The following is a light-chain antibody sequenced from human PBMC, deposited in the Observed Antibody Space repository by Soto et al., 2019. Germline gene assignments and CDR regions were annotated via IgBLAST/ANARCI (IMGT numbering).Light chain of an antibody. CDR1: ESVSHNY. CDR3: QHYSYSRYFS. J-gene: IGKJ3*01. CDR2: GVS. Sequence: EIVLTQSPGTLSLSPGERATLSCRASESVSHNYLAWYQQKPGQAPRLLINGVSFRATGIPARFSGSGSGTDFSLTISRLEPEDFAVYYCQHYSYSRYFSFGPGTKVEVK. V-gene: IGKV3-20*01.